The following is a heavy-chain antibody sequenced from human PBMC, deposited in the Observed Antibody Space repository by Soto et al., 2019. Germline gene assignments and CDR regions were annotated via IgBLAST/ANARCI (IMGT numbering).Heavy chain of an antibody. V-gene: IGHV3-48*03. D-gene: IGHD3-10*01. Sequence: EVQLVESGGGLVQPGGSLRLSCAASGFTFSSYEMNWVRQAPGKGLEWVSYISSSGRTIYYADSVKGRFTISRDNAKKALYLQMNSLRAEDTAVYYCASYGSGSYNYYYCGMDVWGQGTTVTVSS. CDR1: GFTFSSYE. CDR2: ISSSGRTI. J-gene: IGHJ6*02. CDR3: ASYGSGSYNYYYCGMDV.